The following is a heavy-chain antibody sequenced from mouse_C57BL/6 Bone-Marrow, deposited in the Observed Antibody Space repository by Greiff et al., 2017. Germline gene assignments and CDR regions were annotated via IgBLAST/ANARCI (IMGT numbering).Heavy chain of an antibody. J-gene: IGHJ2*01. V-gene: IGHV5-9*01. CDR3: ARHDPFDY. CDR2: ISGGGGYT. CDR1: GFTFSSYT. Sequence: EVMLVESGGGLVKPGGSLKLSCAASGFTFSSYTMSWVRQTPEKRLEWVATISGGGGYTYYPDRVKGRFTISRDKAKNTLYLQMSGLRSEDTALYYCARHDPFDYWGQGTTLTVSS.